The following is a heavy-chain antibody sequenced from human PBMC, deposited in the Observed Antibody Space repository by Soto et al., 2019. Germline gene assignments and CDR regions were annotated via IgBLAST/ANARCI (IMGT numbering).Heavy chain of an antibody. V-gene: IGHV1-46*01. CDR3: ARVRSSGREFDY. J-gene: IGHJ4*02. D-gene: IGHD6-25*01. Sequence: QVQLVQSGAEMKRPGPSVILSCKASGYIFTTYSIHWVRQTAGQGLEWMAKVDPRDGSTGYAQKFRGRVSMAWDTSTGTVSMEVSSLTSDDTATYYCARVRSSGREFDYWGQGTQVTVSS. CDR1: GYIFTTYS. CDR2: VDPRDGST.